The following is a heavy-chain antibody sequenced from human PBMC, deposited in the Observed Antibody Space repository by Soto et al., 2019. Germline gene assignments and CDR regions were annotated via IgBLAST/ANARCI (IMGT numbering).Heavy chain of an antibody. D-gene: IGHD3-3*01. Sequence: QVQLVQSGAEVKKPGASVKVSCKAPGYTFTSHDINWVRQATGQGLEWMGWMNPNSGNTGYAQKYQGRVTMSRNTSIITGYMELSGLRSEDTAVYYCARAPYDFWSGYYLGSWGQGTLVTVSS. CDR2: MNPNSGNT. J-gene: IGHJ5*02. CDR1: GYTFTSHD. CDR3: ARAPYDFWSGYYLGS. V-gene: IGHV1-8*01.